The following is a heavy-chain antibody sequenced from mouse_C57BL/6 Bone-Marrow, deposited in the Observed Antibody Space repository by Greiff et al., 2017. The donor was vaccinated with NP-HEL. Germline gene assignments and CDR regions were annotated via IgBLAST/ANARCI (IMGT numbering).Heavy chain of an antibody. CDR2: IWSGGST. V-gene: IGHV2-2*01. Sequence: VQLVESGPGLVQPSQSLSITCTVSGFSLTSYGVHWVRQSPGKGLEWLGVIWSGGSTDYNAAFISRLSISKDNSKSQVFFKMNSLQADDTAIYYCARPYGSSFLGYAMDYWGQGTSVTVSS. J-gene: IGHJ4*01. D-gene: IGHD1-1*01. CDR3: ARPYGSSFLGYAMDY. CDR1: GFSLTSYG.